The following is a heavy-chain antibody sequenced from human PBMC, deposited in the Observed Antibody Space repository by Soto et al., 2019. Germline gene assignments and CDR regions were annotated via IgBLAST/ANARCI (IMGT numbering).Heavy chain of an antibody. V-gene: IGHV1-69*13. D-gene: IGHD6-19*01. CDR1: GGTFSSYA. Sequence: ASVKVSFKASGGTFSSYAISWVRQAPGQGLEWMGGIIPIFGTANYAQKFQGRVTITADESTSTAYMELSSLRSEDTAVYYCARSSGWYLYYYYGMDVWGQGTTVTVSS. CDR2: IIPIFGTA. J-gene: IGHJ6*02. CDR3: ARSSGWYLYYYYGMDV.